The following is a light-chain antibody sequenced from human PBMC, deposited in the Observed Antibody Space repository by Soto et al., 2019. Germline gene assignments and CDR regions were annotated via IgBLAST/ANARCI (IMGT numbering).Light chain of an antibody. J-gene: IGKJ1*01. CDR1: QSVNAN. CDR2: GAS. CDR3: QQYNTWLWT. V-gene: IGKV3-15*01. Sequence: EVVMTQSPATLSVSPGERATLYCRASQSVNANLAWYQQKPGQAPRLLIHGASNRATGIPARFSGSGFGTEFILTISSLQSEDFAVYYCQQYNTWLWTVGQGTKVEI.